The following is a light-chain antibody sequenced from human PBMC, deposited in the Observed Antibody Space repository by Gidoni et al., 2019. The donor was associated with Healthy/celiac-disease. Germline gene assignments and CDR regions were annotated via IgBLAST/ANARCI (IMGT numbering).Light chain of an antibody. V-gene: IGKV3-11*01. CDR3: QQRSNWPPAIT. CDR2: DAS. CDR1: QSVSSY. Sequence: EIVLTQSPANLSLSPGERATLSCRASQSVSSYLAWYQQKPGQAPRLLIYDASNRATGIPARFSGSGSGTDFTLTISSLEPEDFAVYYCQQRSNWPPAITFXQXTRLEIK. J-gene: IGKJ5*01.